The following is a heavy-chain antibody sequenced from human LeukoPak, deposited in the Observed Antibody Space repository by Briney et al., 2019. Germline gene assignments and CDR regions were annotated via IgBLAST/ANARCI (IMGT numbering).Heavy chain of an antibody. Sequence: PSETLSLTCAVYGGSFSGYYWSWIRQPPGKGLEWIGEINHSGSTYYNPSLKSRVTISVDTSKNQFSLKLSSVTAADTAVYYCARTVTQHLVGAFDIWGQGTMVTVSS. CDR1: GGSFSGYY. CDR2: INHSGST. CDR3: ARTVTQHLVGAFDI. V-gene: IGHV4-34*01. J-gene: IGHJ3*02. D-gene: IGHD4-23*01.